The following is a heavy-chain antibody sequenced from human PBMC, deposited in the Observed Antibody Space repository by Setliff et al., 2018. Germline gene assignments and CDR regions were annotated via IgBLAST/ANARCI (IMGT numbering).Heavy chain of an antibody. J-gene: IGHJ6*02. CDR2: INHSGST. V-gene: IGHV4-34*01. CDR3: ARDRSPTYYYYGMDV. D-gene: IGHD2-15*01. CDR1: GGSFSGYY. Sequence: SETLSLTCAVYGGSFSGYYWSGIRQPPGKGLEWIGEINHSGSTNYNPSLKSRVTISVDTSKNQFSLKLSSVTAADTAVYYCARDRSPTYYYYGMDVWGQGTTVTVSS.